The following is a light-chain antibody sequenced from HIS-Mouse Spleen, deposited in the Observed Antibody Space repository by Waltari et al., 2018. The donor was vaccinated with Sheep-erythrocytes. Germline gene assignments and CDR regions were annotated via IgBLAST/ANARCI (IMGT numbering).Light chain of an antibody. CDR1: SSDVGGYNY. CDR3: CSYAGSSTLV. J-gene: IGLJ2*01. V-gene: IGLV2-8*01. Sequence: QSALTQPPSASGSPGQSVTISCTGTSSDVGGYNYVSWYQQHPGKAPNLMIYEVSKRPSGVPDRFSGSKSGNTASLTISGLQAEDEADYYCCSYAGSSTLVFGGGTKLTVL. CDR2: EVS.